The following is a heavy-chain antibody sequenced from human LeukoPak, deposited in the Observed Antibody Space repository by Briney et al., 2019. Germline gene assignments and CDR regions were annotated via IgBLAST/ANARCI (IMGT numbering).Heavy chain of an antibody. CDR1: GFTFSSYE. J-gene: IGHJ5*02. Sequence: GGSLRLSCAASGFTFSSYEMHWVRQAPGKGLEGVSYISSSDSTIYYADSVKGRFTISRDNAKNSLYLQMNSLRVEDTAFYYCARDDLLHRNWFDPWGQGTLVTVSS. V-gene: IGHV3-48*03. CDR3: ARDDLLHRNWFDP. CDR2: ISSSDSTI. D-gene: IGHD3-22*01.